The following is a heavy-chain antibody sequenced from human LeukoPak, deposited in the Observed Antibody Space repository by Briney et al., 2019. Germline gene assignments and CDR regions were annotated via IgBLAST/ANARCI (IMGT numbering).Heavy chain of an antibody. CDR1: GGSISNYY. D-gene: IGHD3-10*01. V-gene: IGHV4-59*01. Sequence: PSETLSLTCTVSGGSISNYYWSWIRQPPGKGLEWIGYIYYSGSTIYNPSLKSRVSISLDTSKNHFSLKLSSVTAADTAVYYCASGEVTFDYWGQGTLVTVSS. CDR2: IYYSGST. J-gene: IGHJ4*02. CDR3: ASGEVTFDY.